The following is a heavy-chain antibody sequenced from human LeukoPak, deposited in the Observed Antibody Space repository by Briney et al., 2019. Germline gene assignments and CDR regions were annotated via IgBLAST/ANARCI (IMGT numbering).Heavy chain of an antibody. Sequence: PSETLSLTCTVSGGSISSSSYYWGWIRQPPGKGLEWIGSIYYSGSTYYNPSLKSRVTISVDTSKNQFSLKLSSVTAADTAVYYCARVGEGPIAKYYYGSGSNFDYWGQGTLVTVSS. J-gene: IGHJ4*02. D-gene: IGHD3-10*01. V-gene: IGHV4-39*07. CDR3: ARVGEGPIAKYYYGSGSNFDY. CDR2: IYYSGST. CDR1: GGSISSSSYY.